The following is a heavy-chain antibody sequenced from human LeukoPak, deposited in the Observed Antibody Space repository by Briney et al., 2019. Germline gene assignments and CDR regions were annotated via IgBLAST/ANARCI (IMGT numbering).Heavy chain of an antibody. CDR1: GFTFNKYI. Sequence: GWSLRLSCPASGFTFNKYIIKWVRPAAGKGVAGVSSINPVRNLVYYADSVKGRFTISRDNAKNSLYLQMNSLRAEDTAVYYCARPQEPEGYRSWSGRDYYYMDVWGKGNTVTVSS. D-gene: IGHD6-6*01. CDR3: ARPQEPEGYRSWSGRDYYYMDV. CDR2: INPVRNLV. V-gene: IGHV3-21*01. J-gene: IGHJ6*03.